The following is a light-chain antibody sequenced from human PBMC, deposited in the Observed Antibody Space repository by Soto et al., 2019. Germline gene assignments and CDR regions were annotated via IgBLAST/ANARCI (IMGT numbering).Light chain of an antibody. CDR2: GAS. CDR1: QSVYEN. CDR3: QQYNYWPPLYT. Sequence: EVVLTQSPATLSVSPGDRATLSCRATQSVYENLAWFQQRPGQAPRLLIYGASTRVAGVPDRISGSGSGTEFTLTISNLQSEDFAIYYCQQYNYWPPLYTFGQGTKVEV. V-gene: IGKV3-15*01. J-gene: IGKJ2*01.